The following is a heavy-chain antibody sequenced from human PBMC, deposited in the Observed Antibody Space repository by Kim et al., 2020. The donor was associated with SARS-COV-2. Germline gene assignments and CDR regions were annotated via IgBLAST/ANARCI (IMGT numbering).Heavy chain of an antibody. Sequence: GGSLRLSCAASGFTFSSYSMNWVRQAPGKGLEWVSYISSSSSTIYYADSVKGRFTISRDNAKNSLYLQMNSLRDEDTAVYYCARDYRTTVLLGGEVAVASDCFDYWGQGTLVTVSS. J-gene: IGHJ4*02. CDR1: GFTFSSYS. CDR3: ARDYRTTVLLGGEVAVASDCFDY. CDR2: ISSSSSTI. D-gene: IGHD3-9*01. V-gene: IGHV3-48*02.